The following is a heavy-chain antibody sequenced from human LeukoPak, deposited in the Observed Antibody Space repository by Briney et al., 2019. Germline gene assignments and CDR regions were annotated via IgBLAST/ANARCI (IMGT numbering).Heavy chain of an antibody. D-gene: IGHD3-10*01. J-gene: IGHJ4*02. CDR1: GGSISSGSYY. Sequence: SETLSLTCTVSGGSISSGSYYWSWIRQPAGKGLEWIGRIYTSGSTNYNPSLKSRVTISVDTSKNQFSLKLSSVTAADTAVYYCARRPQAPGELLGYFDYWGQGTLVTVSS. CDR3: ARRPQAPGELLGYFDY. V-gene: IGHV4-61*02. CDR2: IYTSGST.